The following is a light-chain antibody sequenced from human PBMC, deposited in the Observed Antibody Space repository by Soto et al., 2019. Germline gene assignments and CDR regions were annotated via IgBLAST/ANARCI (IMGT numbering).Light chain of an antibody. J-gene: IGKJ1*01. CDR2: GAS. CDR1: QSVSSN. CDR3: QQYNNLPPWT. V-gene: IGKV3-15*01. Sequence: EIVMTQSPATLSVSPGERATLSCRASQSVSSNLAWYQQKPGQAPSLLIYGASTRATGIPARFSGSGSGTEFTLTISSLQSEDFAVYYCQQYNNLPPWTFGQGTKVEIK.